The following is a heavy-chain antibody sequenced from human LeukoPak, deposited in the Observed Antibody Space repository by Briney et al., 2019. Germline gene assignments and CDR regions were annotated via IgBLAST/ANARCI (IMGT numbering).Heavy chain of an antibody. CDR1: GFTFSSYA. V-gene: IGHV3-23*01. Sequence: PGGSLRLSCAASGFTFSSYAMSWVRQAPGKGLEWVSVISGGGDSTSYADSVKGRFTISRDNSKNTLYLQMNSLRAEDTAVYYCAKDPKFSIVVVPAAGEWGQGTLVTVSS. D-gene: IGHD2-2*01. J-gene: IGHJ4*02. CDR3: AKDPKFSIVVVPAAGE. CDR2: ISGGGDST.